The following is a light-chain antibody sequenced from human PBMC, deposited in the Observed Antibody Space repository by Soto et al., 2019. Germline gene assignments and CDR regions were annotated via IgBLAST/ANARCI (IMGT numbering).Light chain of an antibody. CDR1: QSISSW. CDR3: QQYNSYSFT. Sequence: DIQMTQSPSTLSASVGDRVTITCRASQSISSWLAWYQQKPGKAPKLLIYHASSLESGVPSRFSGSGSGTEYTLTISSLQTDDFAAYYCQQYNSYSFTFGPGTKVDIK. CDR2: HAS. V-gene: IGKV1-5*01. J-gene: IGKJ3*01.